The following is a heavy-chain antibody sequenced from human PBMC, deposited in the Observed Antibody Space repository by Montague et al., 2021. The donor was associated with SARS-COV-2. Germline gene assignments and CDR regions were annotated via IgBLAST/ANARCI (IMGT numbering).Heavy chain of an antibody. V-gene: IGHV4-39*01. J-gene: IGHJ4*02. CDR2: IYYSGST. Sequence: SETLSLTCSVSGGSISSSSDYWGWIRQPPGKGLEWIGNIYYSGSTYYXWSLKSRVTISVDTSKNQFSLKLSSVTAADTAVCYCARRGWFGELLWGQGTLVTVSS. CDR3: ARRGWFGELL. CDR1: GGSISSSSDY. D-gene: IGHD3-10*01.